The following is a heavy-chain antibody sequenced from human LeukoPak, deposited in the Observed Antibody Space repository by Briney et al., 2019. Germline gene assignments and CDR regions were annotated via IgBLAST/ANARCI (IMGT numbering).Heavy chain of an antibody. CDR1: GGTFSSYA. J-gene: IGHJ5*02. Sequence: SVKVSCKASGGTFSSYAISWVRQAPGQGLEWMGGIIPIFGTANYAQKFQGRVTITADESTSTAYMELSSLRSEDTAVYYCASVYSSSANWFDPWGQGTLVTVSS. V-gene: IGHV1-69*13. CDR3: ASVYSSSANWFDP. D-gene: IGHD6-6*01. CDR2: IIPIFGTA.